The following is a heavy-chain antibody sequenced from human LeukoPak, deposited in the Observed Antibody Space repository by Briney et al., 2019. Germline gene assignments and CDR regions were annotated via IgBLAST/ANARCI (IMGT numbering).Heavy chain of an antibody. CDR1: GDSISSSSYY. J-gene: IGHJ4*02. Sequence: PSETLSLTCTVSGDSISSSSYYWAWIRQPPGKGLEWIGTIYYSGSTYYSPSLKSRVTISVDTSKNQFSLKLSSVTAADTAVYYCARAGDRSGYSDYWGQGTLVTVSS. D-gene: IGHD3-22*01. V-gene: IGHV4-39*07. CDR3: ARAGDRSGYSDY. CDR2: IYYSGST.